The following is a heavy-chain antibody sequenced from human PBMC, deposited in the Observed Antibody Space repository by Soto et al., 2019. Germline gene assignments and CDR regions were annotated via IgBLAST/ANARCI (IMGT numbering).Heavy chain of an antibody. CDR2: INPNSGGT. V-gene: IGHV1-2*04. Sequence: ASVKVSCKASGYTFTGYYMHWVRQAPGQGLEWMGWINPNSGGTNYAQKFQGWVTMTRDTSISTAYMELSSLRSEDTAVYYCATYDSSGYDYYGMDVWGQGTTVTVSS. D-gene: IGHD3-22*01. CDR1: GYTFTGYY. CDR3: ATYDSSGYDYYGMDV. J-gene: IGHJ6*02.